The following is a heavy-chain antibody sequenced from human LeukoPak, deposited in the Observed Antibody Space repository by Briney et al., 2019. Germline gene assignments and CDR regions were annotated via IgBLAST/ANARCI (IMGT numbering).Heavy chain of an antibody. D-gene: IGHD3-10*01. J-gene: IGHJ4*02. Sequence: HPGGSLRLSCAASGFTFSTYSMHWVRQAPGKGLEYVSTISSNGLNTYYANSVKGRCTISRDNSKNTLYLQMGSLRAEDMAVYYCARCGDETGFGELDYWGQGTLVTVSS. CDR1: GFTFSTYS. V-gene: IGHV3-64*01. CDR2: ISSNGLNT. CDR3: ARCGDETGFGELDY.